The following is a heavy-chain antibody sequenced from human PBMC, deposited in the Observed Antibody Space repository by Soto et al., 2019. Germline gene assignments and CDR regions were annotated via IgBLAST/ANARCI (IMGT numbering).Heavy chain of an antibody. V-gene: IGHV1-46*01. CDR2: INPSGGST. J-gene: IGHJ4*02. Sequence: ASVKVSCKASGYTFTSYYMHWVRQAPGQGLEWMGIINPSGGSTSYAQKFQGGVTMTRDTSTSTVYMELSSLRSEDTAVYYCAREQRDSGYDSYCSGGSCYPDYWGQGTLVTVSA. CDR1: GYTFTSYY. D-gene: IGHD2-15*01. CDR3: AREQRDSGYDSYCSGGSCYPDY.